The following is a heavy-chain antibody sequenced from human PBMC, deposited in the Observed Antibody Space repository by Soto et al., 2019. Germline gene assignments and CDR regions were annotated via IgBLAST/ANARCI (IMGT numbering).Heavy chain of an antibody. Sequence: AASVKVSCKASGYTFTSYAVHWVRQAPGQRLEWMGWINAGNGNTKYSQKFQGRVTITRDTSASTAYMELSSLRSEDTAVYYCARALMMDIVVVPAFRWFDPWGQGTLVTVSS. D-gene: IGHD2-2*03. CDR3: ARALMMDIVVVPAFRWFDP. CDR1: GYTFTSYA. J-gene: IGHJ5*02. V-gene: IGHV1-3*01. CDR2: INAGNGNT.